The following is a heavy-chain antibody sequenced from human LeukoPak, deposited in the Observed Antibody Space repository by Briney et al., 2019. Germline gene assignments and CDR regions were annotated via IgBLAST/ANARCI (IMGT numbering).Heavy chain of an antibody. V-gene: IGHV1-3*01. CDR1: VYIFTKYV. CDR3: ARDDCGDTCYPGGY. Sequence: ASVKISCKASVYIFTKYVVHWVRQAPGQRPEWMGWIKAGNGDTKYSQNFQDRLTITRDTSASTVYMELSSLTPEDTALYYCARDDCGDTCYPGGYWGQGTLVTVSS. D-gene: IGHD2-21*01. CDR2: IKAGNGDT. J-gene: IGHJ4*02.